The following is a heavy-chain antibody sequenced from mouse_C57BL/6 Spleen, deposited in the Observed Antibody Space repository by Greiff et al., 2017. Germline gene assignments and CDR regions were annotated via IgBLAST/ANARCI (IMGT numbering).Heavy chain of an antibody. CDR3: ARGGDWYFDV. CDR2: IYPGSGST. CDR1: GYTFTSYW. J-gene: IGHJ1*03. Sequence: QVQLQQPGAELVKPGASVKMSCKASGYTFTSYWITWVKQRPGQGLEWIGDIYPGSGSTNYNEKFKSKATLTVDTSSSTAYMQLSSLTSVDSAVYYCARGGDWYFDVWGTGTTVTVSS. V-gene: IGHV1-55*01.